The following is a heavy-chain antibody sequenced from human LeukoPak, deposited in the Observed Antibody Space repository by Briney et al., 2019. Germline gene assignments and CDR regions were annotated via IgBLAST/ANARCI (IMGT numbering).Heavy chain of an antibody. V-gene: IGHV3-23*01. CDR1: GFTFSSYG. CDR2: ISGSGGST. D-gene: IGHD5-18*01. Sequence: GGSLRLSCAASGFTFSSYGMSWVRQAPGKGLEWVSAISGSGGSTYYADSVKGRFTISRDNSKNTLYLQMNSLRAEDTAVYYCARAITNYGYIFDYWGQGTLVTVSS. CDR3: ARAITNYGYIFDY. J-gene: IGHJ4*02.